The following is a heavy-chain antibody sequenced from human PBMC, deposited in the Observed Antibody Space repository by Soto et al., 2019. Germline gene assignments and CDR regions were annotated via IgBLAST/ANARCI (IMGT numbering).Heavy chain of an antibody. Sequence: GASVKVSCKASGGTFSSYAISWVRQAPGQGLEWMGGIIPIFGTANYAQKFQGRVTITADESTSTAYMELSSLRSEDTAVYYCARDSLDWSGYSVSGMDVWGQGTTVTVSS. CDR1: GGTFSSYA. V-gene: IGHV1-69*13. CDR2: IIPIFGTA. CDR3: ARDSLDWSGYSVSGMDV. D-gene: IGHD3-3*01. J-gene: IGHJ6*02.